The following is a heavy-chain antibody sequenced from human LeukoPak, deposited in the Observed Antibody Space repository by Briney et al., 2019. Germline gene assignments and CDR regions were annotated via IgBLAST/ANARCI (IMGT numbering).Heavy chain of an antibody. Sequence: VASVKVSCKASGGTFNSYTITWVRQAPGQGLGWMGGIRPISGTTNYAQKFQGRVTITTDESTSTAYMELSSLRSEDTAAYYCATPPTGTTTTGEYYFDYWGQGTLVTVSS. D-gene: IGHD1-1*01. CDR3: ATPPTGTTTTGEYYFDY. V-gene: IGHV1-69*05. CDR2: IRPISGTT. J-gene: IGHJ4*02. CDR1: GGTFNSYT.